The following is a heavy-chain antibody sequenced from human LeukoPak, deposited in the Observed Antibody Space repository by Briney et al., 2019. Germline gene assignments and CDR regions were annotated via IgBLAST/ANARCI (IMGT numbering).Heavy chain of an antibody. CDR2: IWFNGNNK. CDR3: ARDIPGPKNYYGMDV. D-gene: IGHD3-10*01. Sequence: PGTSLRLSCAASGFTFSSYGMHWVRQAPGKGLEWVAVIWFNGNNKYYGDSVKGRFTISRDNSENTMYLQMSSLRVEDTAVYYCARDIPGPKNYYGMDVWGPGTTVTVSS. J-gene: IGHJ6*02. CDR1: GFTFSSYG. V-gene: IGHV3-33*01.